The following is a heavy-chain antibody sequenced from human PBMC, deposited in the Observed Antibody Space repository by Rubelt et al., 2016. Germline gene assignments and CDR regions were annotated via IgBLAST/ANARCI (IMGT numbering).Heavy chain of an antibody. CDR1: GGSFSGYY. CDR2: INHSGST. CDR3: ARVRYYGSGILGYYYYGMDV. D-gene: IGHD3-10*01. V-gene: IGHV4-34*01. J-gene: IGHJ6*02. Sequence: QVQLQQWGAGLLKPSETLSLTCAVYGGSFSGYYWSWIRQPPGKGLEWIGEINHSGSTNYNPSLKRRVTISVDTSKNQFSLKLGSVAAADTAVYYCARVRYYGSGILGYYYYGMDVWGQGTTVTVSS.